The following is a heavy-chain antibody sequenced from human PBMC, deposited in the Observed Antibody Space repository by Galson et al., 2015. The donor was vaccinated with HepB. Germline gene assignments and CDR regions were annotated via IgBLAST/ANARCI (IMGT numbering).Heavy chain of an antibody. Sequence: SLRLSCAASGFLFNTFAMTWVRQAPGKGLEWVSTISGSPVNTPKPFYADSVQGRFTISRDNSKSTLYLQMNSLRAEDTATYYCAKDSGRHQLPRQVFSMDVWGKGTPVIVSP. V-gene: IGHV3-23*01. CDR3: AKDSGRHQLPRQVFSMDV. CDR1: GFLFNTFA. CDR2: ISGSPVNT. D-gene: IGHD3-10*01. J-gene: IGHJ6*04.